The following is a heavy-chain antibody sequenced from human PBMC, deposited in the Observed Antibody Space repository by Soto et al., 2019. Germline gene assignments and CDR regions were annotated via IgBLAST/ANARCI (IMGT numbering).Heavy chain of an antibody. CDR3: ARAYEGDYFDY. V-gene: IGHV3-30*03. D-gene: IGHD3-16*01. CDR2: ISYDGSNK. Sequence: GGSLRLSCAVSGLTFSSYGIHRVRQAPGKGLEWVAVISYDGSNKYYADSVKGRFTISRDNSKNTLYLQMNSLRAEDTAVYYCARAYEGDYFDYWGQGTLVTVSS. J-gene: IGHJ4*02. CDR1: GLTFSSYG.